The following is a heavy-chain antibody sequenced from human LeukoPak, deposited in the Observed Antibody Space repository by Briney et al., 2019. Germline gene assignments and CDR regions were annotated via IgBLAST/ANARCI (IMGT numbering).Heavy chain of an antibody. J-gene: IGHJ4*02. CDR1: GLIFNMFG. V-gene: IGHV3-30*04. Sequence: GGSLRLSSSASGLIFNMFGMHWFRQAPGKGLDWVALISKDGETYYPDSVKARFTISRDSSTNTVNLQMDSLTSEDTAVYFCARDDSGWITGKILYWGQGTLVSVSS. CDR2: ISKDGET. D-gene: IGHD6-19*01. CDR3: ARDDSGWITGKILY.